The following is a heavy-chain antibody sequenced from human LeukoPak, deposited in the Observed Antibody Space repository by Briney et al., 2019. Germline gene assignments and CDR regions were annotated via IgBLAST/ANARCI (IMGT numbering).Heavy chain of an antibody. CDR2: ISSSSSYI. D-gene: IGHD3-22*01. CDR3: AKSKLGSGYYSPPDY. J-gene: IGHJ4*02. CDR1: GFTFSSYS. Sequence: GGSLRLSCAASGFTFSSYSMNWVRQAPGKGLEWVSSISSSSSYIYYADSVKGRFTISRDNAKNSLYLQMNSLRAEDTAVYYCAKSKLGSGYYSPPDYWGQGTLVTVSS. V-gene: IGHV3-21*01.